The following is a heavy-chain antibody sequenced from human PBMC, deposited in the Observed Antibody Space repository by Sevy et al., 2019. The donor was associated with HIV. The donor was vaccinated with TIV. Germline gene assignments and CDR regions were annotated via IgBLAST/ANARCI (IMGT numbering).Heavy chain of an antibody. D-gene: IGHD1-26*01. Sequence: GGSLRLSCAASGFTFSDHYMDWVRQAPGEGLEWVGRVRKKVNGYTTAYAATGKGRFIISRDDAKKSLYLQMNDLKTEDTAVYYCARSPSSGSFQLDYWGQGTLVTVSS. CDR1: GFTFSDHY. CDR2: VRKKVNGYTT. V-gene: IGHV3-72*01. J-gene: IGHJ4*02. CDR3: ARSPSSGSFQLDY.